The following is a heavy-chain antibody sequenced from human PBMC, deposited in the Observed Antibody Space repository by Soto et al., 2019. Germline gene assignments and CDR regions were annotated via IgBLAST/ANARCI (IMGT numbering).Heavy chain of an antibody. CDR3: ARESDHESNSYYYYYGMDV. CDR2: INHSGST. J-gene: IGHJ6*02. V-gene: IGHV4-34*01. Sequence: SETLSLTCAVYGGSFSGYYWSWIRQPPGKGLEWIGEINHSGSTNYNPSLKSRVTISVDTSKNQFSLKLSSVTAADTAVYYCARESDHESNSYYYYYGMDVWGQGTTVTVSS. CDR1: GGSFSGYY. D-gene: IGHD4-4*01.